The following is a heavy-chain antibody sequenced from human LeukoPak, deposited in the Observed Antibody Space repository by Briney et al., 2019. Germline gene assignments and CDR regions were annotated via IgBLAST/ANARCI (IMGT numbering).Heavy chain of an antibody. Sequence: GGSLRLSCAASGFTFSSYAMHWVRQAPGKGLEWVAVISYDGSNKYYADSVKGRFTISRDNAKNSLYLQMNSLRAEDTAVYYCAREKVRVDDFWSGYPVYFDYWGQGTLVTVSS. V-gene: IGHV3-30-3*01. CDR2: ISYDGSNK. J-gene: IGHJ4*02. D-gene: IGHD3-3*01. CDR1: GFTFSSYA. CDR3: AREKVRVDDFWSGYPVYFDY.